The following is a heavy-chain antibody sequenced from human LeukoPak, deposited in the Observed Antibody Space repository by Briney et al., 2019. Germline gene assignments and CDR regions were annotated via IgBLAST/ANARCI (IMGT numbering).Heavy chain of an antibody. D-gene: IGHD3-10*01. Sequence: ASVKVSCKDSGYTFTGYYMHWVRQAPGQGLEWMGWINPNSGGTNYAQKFQGRVTMTRNTSISTAYMELSSLRSEDTAVYYCAKASGSYWGYYYYYGMDVWGQGTTVTVSS. V-gene: IGHV1-2*02. CDR2: INPNSGGT. CDR3: AKASGSYWGYYYYYGMDV. J-gene: IGHJ6*02. CDR1: GYTFTGYY.